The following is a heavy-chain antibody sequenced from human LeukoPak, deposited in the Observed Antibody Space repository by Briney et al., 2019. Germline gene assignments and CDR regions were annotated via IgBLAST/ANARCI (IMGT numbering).Heavy chain of an antibody. J-gene: IGHJ4*02. V-gene: IGHV3-23*01. Sequence: GGSLRLSCAASGFTFNNYAMSWVRQAPGKGLEWVSTISGSGGSTYYADSVKGRFTISRDNSENTLYLQMNSLRAEDTAVYYCAREVDSGSPGPGYWGQGTLVTVSS. CDR1: GFTFNNYA. D-gene: IGHD5-12*01. CDR2: ISGSGGST. CDR3: AREVDSGSPGPGY.